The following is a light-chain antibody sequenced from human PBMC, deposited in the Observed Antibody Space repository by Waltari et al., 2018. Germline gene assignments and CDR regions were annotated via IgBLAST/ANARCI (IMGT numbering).Light chain of an antibody. CDR3: CSYAGSYTWV. V-gene: IGLV2-23*01. CDR1: SSAVGNYNL. Sequence: QSALTQPASVSGSPGQSITISCTGTSSAVGNYNLVSWYQQYPGKAPKVMIYDDNTRPSGVSDRFSGSKSGNTASLTISGVQAEDEADYYCCSYAGSYTWVFGGGTKLTVL. J-gene: IGLJ3*02. CDR2: DDN.